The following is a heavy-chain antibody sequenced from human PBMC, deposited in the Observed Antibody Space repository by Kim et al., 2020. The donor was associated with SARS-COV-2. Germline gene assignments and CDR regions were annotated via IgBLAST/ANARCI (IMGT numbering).Heavy chain of an antibody. CDR3: ARGGSVLLWFGERNDAFDI. D-gene: IGHD3-10*01. V-gene: IGHV4-59*13. Sequence: SETLSLTCTVSGGSISSYYWSWIRQPPGKGLEWIGYIYYSGSTNYNPSLKSRVTISVDTSKNQFSLKLSSVTAADTAVYYCARGGSVLLWFGERNDAFDIWGQGTMVTVSS. J-gene: IGHJ3*02. CDR1: GGSISSYY. CDR2: IYYSGST.